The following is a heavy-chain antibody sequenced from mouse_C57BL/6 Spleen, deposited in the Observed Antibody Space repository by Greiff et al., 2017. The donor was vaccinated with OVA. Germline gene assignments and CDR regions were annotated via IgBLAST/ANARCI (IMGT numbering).Heavy chain of an antibody. CDR3: AREDLLLRFYYAMDY. J-gene: IGHJ4*01. D-gene: IGHD1-1*01. Sequence: VQLKQSGPELVKPGASVKISCKASGYSFTDYNMNWVKQSNGKSLEWIGVINPHYGTTSNNQKFKGKATLTVDQSSSTAYMQLNSLTSEDSAVYYCAREDLLLRFYYAMDYWGQGTSVTVSS. V-gene: IGHV1-39*01. CDR2: INPHYGTT. CDR1: GYSFTDYN.